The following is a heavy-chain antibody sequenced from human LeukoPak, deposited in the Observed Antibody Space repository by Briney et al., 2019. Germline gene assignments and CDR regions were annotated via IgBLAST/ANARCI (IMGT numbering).Heavy chain of an antibody. D-gene: IGHD3-3*01. J-gene: IGHJ4*02. CDR1: GGSISSYY. V-gene: IGHV4-59*08. Sequence: PSETLSLTCTVSGGSISSYYWSWIRQPPGKGLEWIGYIYYSGSTNYNPSLKSRVTISVDTSKNQFSLKLSSVTAADTAVYYCARRGPYGVATYFDYWGQGTLVTVCS. CDR2: IYYSGST. CDR3: ARRGPYGVATYFDY.